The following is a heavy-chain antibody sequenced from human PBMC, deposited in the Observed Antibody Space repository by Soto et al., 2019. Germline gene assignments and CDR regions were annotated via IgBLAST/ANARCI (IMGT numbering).Heavy chain of an antibody. CDR3: ARDWRGYSYGYYYYYGMDV. D-gene: IGHD5-18*01. Sequence: QVQLQESGPGLVKPSQTLSLTCTVSGGSISSGGYYWSWIRQHPGKGLEWIGYIYYSGSTYYNPSLKSQVTISVDTSKNQFSLKLSSVTAADTAVYYCARDWRGYSYGYYYYYGMDVWGQGTTVTVSS. V-gene: IGHV4-31*01. CDR2: IYYSGST. J-gene: IGHJ6*02. CDR1: GGSISSGGYY.